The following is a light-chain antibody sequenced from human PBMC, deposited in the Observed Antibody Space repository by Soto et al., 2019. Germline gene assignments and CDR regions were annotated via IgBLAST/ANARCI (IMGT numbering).Light chain of an antibody. CDR1: SSDVGGYNY. CDR3: NSYGGSNNWV. CDR2: EVT. V-gene: IGLV2-8*01. Sequence: QAVVTQPPSASGSPGQSVAISCTGTSSDVGGYNYVSWYQQHPGKAPKLMIYEVTKRPSGVPDRFSGSKSGNTASLTVSGLQAEDEADYYCNSYGGSNNWVFGGGTKLTVL. J-gene: IGLJ3*02.